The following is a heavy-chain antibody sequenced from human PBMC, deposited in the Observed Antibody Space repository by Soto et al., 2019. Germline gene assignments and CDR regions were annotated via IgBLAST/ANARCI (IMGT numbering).Heavy chain of an antibody. J-gene: IGHJ4*02. CDR1: GGSISGYY. Sequence: QVQLQESGPGLVKPSETLSLTCTVSGGSISGYYWSWIRQPPGKGLEWIGFIYDGANTNYNPSLKSRVITSLGTSRKQFALRLSPVTTANTAVYYCASGYFFHSGRYPYLDFWGQGTLVTVSS. CDR2: IYDGANT. V-gene: IGHV4-59*01. CDR3: ASGYFFHSGRYPYLDF. D-gene: IGHD2-2*03.